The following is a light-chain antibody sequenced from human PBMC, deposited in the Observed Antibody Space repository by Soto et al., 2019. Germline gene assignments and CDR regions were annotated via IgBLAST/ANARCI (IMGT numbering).Light chain of an antibody. CDR3: SSYTSSSTLG. J-gene: IGLJ1*01. CDR1: SSDVGDYNY. CDR2: HVS. Sequence: QSVLTQPASVSGSPGQSITISCTGTSSDVGDYNYVSWYQQHPGKAPKLMIYHVSNRPSGVSNRFSGSKSGNTASLTISGLQAEDEADYYCSSYTSSSTLGFGTGTKLTVL. V-gene: IGLV2-14*01.